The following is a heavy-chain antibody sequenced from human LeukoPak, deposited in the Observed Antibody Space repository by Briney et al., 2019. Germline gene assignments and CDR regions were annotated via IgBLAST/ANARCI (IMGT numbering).Heavy chain of an antibody. V-gene: IGHV3-33*01. J-gene: IGHJ5*02. CDR3: AIDPPDSGWAFWS. CDR1: GFNFRTHA. Sequence: PGGSPRLSCSASGFNFRTHAMHWVGQAPGKGLEWVAMIWRGGNYKYYADSVKGRFSISRDDSRSRLHLQMDSLRTEDTAVYYCAIDPPDSGWAFWSWGQGALLTVSS. CDR2: IWRGGNYK. D-gene: IGHD6-19*01.